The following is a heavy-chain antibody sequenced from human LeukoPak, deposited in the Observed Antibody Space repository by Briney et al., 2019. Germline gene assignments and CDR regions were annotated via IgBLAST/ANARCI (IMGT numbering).Heavy chain of an antibody. CDR2: IYHSGST. D-gene: IGHD5-18*01. Sequence: SETLSLTCTVSGYSISSGYYWGWIRQPPGKGLEWIGSIYHSGSTYYNPSLKSRVTISVDTSKNQFSLKLSSVTAADTAVYYCARGGYSYGYSLSGAFDIWGQGTMVTVSP. J-gene: IGHJ3*02. V-gene: IGHV4-38-2*02. CDR1: GYSISSGYY. CDR3: ARGGYSYGYSLSGAFDI.